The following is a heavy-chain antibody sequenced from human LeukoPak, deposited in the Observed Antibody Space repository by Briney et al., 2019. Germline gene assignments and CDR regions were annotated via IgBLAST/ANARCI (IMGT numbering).Heavy chain of an antibody. V-gene: IGHV1-24*01. J-gene: IGHJ4*02. CDR3: ATGVRGVIPSFDY. D-gene: IGHD3-10*01. CDR1: GYTLTELS. CDR2: FDPEDGET. Sequence: AAVKVSCKVSGYTLTELSIHWVRQAPGKGLEWMGGFDPEDGETIYAQKFQGGVTMTEDTSTDTAYMELSSLRSEDTAVYYCATGVRGVIPSFDYWGQGTLVTVSS.